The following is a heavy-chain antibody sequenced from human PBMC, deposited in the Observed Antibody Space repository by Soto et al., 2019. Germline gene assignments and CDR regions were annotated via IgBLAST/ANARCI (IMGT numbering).Heavy chain of an antibody. Sequence: EVVLLESGGGLVQPGGSLRLSCASSGFTFSHYPMSWVRQAPGKGLEWVATISGSGGSTYYPDSVKGRFTVSRDSSLYLLIHSLRVDDTALYFCAKQRTTVTTSFDYWGQGALVTVSS. CDR2: ISGSGGST. CDR3: AKQRTTVTTSFDY. D-gene: IGHD4-17*01. CDR1: GFTFSHYP. V-gene: IGHV3-23*01. J-gene: IGHJ4*02.